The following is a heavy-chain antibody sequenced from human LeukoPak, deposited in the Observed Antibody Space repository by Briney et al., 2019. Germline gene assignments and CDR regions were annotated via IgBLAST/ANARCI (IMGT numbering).Heavy chain of an antibody. D-gene: IGHD6-13*01. CDR2: IYYSGNT. CDR3: AREGRGAAAGMDY. CDR1: GGSISIYY. V-gene: IGHV4-59*01. Sequence: PSETLSLTCTVSGGSISIYYWSWIRQPPGKVLEWMGYIYYSGNTNYNPSLKSRVTISGDTSKHQFSLNLSSVTAADAAVYYCAREGRGAAAGMDYWGQGSLVTVSS. J-gene: IGHJ4*02.